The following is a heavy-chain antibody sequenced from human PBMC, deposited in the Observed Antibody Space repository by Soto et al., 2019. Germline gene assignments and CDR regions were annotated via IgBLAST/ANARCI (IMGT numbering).Heavy chain of an antibody. D-gene: IGHD3-10*01. Sequence: QVQLVQSGAEVKKPGASVKVSCKASGYTFTSYGISWVRQAPGQGLEWMGWISAYNGNTNYAQKLQGRVTMTTDTSTNTAYMELRSLRSDDTAVYYCARDYYGSGSTLYYYGMDVWGQGTTVTVSS. V-gene: IGHV1-18*01. CDR3: ARDYYGSGSTLYYYGMDV. CDR1: GYTFTSYG. CDR2: ISAYNGNT. J-gene: IGHJ6*02.